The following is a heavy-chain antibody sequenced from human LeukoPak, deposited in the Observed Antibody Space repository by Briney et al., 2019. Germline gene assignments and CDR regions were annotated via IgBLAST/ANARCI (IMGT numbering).Heavy chain of an antibody. CDR2: ISTSGNTI. J-gene: IGHJ4*02. CDR1: GFTLRSYE. CDR3: ARGRGYSYGYFFDY. V-gene: IGHV3-48*03. D-gene: IGHD5-18*01. Sequence: PGGSLRLSCGASGFTLRSYEMNWVRQAPGKGLEWVSYISTSGNTIYYADSVKGRFTISRDNAKNSLYLQMNSLRAEDTAVYYCARGRGYSYGYFFDYWGQGTLVTVSS.